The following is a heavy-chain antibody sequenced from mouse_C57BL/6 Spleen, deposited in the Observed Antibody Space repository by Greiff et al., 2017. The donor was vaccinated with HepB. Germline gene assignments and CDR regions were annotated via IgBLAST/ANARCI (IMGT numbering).Heavy chain of an antibody. D-gene: IGHD2-1*01. CDR1: GYTFPSFW. Sequence: VQLQQSVAELSIPGASVTLSCKTSGYTFPSFWLYWVKQCPGQGLEWIGYIMPSSGYTKYNQKFKDKATVTDDKSSSTAYMLLSSLTFEDSADYYCPKLPCYSLDGSGQGTPPTDSS. CDR3: PKLPCYSLDG. J-gene: IGHJ2*01. CDR2: IMPSSGYT. V-gene: IGHV1-7*01.